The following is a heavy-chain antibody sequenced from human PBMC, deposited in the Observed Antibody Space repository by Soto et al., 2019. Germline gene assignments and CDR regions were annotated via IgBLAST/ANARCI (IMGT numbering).Heavy chain of an antibody. D-gene: IGHD2-8*02. CDR3: ARYYCPGGPCYYFDY. CDR2: IYYTGRT. J-gene: IGHJ4*02. CDR1: GGSISSYY. V-gene: IGHV4-59*01. Sequence: PSETLSLTCTVSGGSISSYYWSWIRQTPGKGLEWIGYIYYTGRTNYNPSPKSRVYFSVDTSKNQFSLKLRSVTAADTAVYYCARYYCPGGPCYYFDYWGQGTVVTVSS.